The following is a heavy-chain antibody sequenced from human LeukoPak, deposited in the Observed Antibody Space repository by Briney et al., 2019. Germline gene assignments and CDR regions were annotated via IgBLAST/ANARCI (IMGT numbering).Heavy chain of an antibody. CDR2: IIPIFGTA. J-gene: IGHJ5*02. Sequence: GASVKVSCKASGGTFSSYAISWVRQAPGQGLEWMGGIIPIFGTANYAQKFQGRVTITADKSTSTAYMELSSLRSEDTAVYYCATMVRGVISWFDPWGRGTLVTVSS. V-gene: IGHV1-69*06. CDR1: GGTFSSYA. D-gene: IGHD3-10*01. CDR3: ATMVRGVISWFDP.